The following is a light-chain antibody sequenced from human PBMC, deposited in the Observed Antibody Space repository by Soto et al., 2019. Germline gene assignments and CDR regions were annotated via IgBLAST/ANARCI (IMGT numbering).Light chain of an antibody. Sequence: VLSQPPSVSAAPGQRVTISCSGSTSNIGKSYVSWYQQVPGTAPRLLIYDNNQRPSGIPDRFSGSKSGTSAALAITGLQTGDEADYSCATWDGGHTPKGVFGTGTKVTVL. J-gene: IGLJ1*01. V-gene: IGLV1-51*01. CDR3: ATWDGGHTPKGV. CDR2: DNN. CDR1: TSNIGKSY.